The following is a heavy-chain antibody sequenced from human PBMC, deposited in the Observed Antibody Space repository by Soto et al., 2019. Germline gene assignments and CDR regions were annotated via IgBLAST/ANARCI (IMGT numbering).Heavy chain of an antibody. CDR1: GGSISSYY. CDR2: IYYSGST. V-gene: IGHV4-59*08. CDR3: ARHWEAVAALEY. D-gene: IGHD6-19*01. Sequence: PSETLSLTCTVSGGSISSYYWSWIRQPPGKGLEWIGYIYYSGSTNYNPSLKSRVTISVDTSKNQFSLKLSSVTAADTAVYYCARHWEAVAALEYWGQGTLVTVSS. J-gene: IGHJ4*02.